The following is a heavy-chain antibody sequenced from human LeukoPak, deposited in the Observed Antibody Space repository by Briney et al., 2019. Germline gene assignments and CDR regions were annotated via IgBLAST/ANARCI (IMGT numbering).Heavy chain of an antibody. CDR1: GFTFTSSA. J-gene: IGHJ4*02. CDR3: AATEEYYDFWSGYRQPDY. V-gene: IGHV1-58*02. CDR2: IVVGSGNT. D-gene: IGHD3-3*01. Sequence: SVKVSCKASGFTFTSSAMQWVRQARGQRLEWIGWIVVGSGNTNYAQKFQERVTITRDMSTSTAYMELSSLRSEDTAVYYCAATEEYYDFWSGYRQPDYWGQGTLATVSS.